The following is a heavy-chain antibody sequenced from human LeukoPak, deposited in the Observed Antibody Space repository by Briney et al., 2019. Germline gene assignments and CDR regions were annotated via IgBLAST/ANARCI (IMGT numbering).Heavy chain of an antibody. D-gene: IGHD3-9*01. V-gene: IGHV4-59*01. CDR1: GGSISSYY. CDR3: ARARYVNSFYAFDI. CDR2: LSKSGNT. J-gene: IGHJ3*02. Sequence: RPSKTLSLTCTVSGGSISSYYWSWIRLPPGKGLEWIGYLSKSGNTNYSPSLKSRVTIFGDTSKNQFFLKLSSVTAADTAVYYCARARYVNSFYAFDIWGQGTLVTVSS.